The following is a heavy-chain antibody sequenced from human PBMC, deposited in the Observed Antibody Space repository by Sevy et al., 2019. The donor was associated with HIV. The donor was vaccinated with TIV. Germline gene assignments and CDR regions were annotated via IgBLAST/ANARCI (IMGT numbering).Heavy chain of an antibody. Sequence: GGSLRLSCAASGFTFSSYSMNWVRQAPGKGLEWVSSIISSSSYIYYAASVKGRFSISRDNAKNSLYLQMNSLRAEDTAVYYCARDSSSSSGGWYLSYPDYWGQGTLVTVSS. D-gene: IGHD6-19*01. V-gene: IGHV3-21*01. J-gene: IGHJ4*02. CDR2: IISSSSYI. CDR3: ARDSSSSSGGWYLSYPDY. CDR1: GFTFSSYS.